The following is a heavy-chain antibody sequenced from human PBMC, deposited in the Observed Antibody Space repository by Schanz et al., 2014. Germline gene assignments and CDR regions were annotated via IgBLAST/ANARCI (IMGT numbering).Heavy chain of an antibody. CDR2: INSNTGDT. V-gene: IGHV1-2*02. J-gene: IGHJ4*02. Sequence: QVQLVQSGAEVKKPGASVKVSCKASGYTFIGYYMHWVRQAPGQGLAWMGWINSNTGDTIYAQKFQGRVTMTRDASISTVYMELSSLTSDDTAVYYCARRQHWGRSLDYWGQGTLVTVSS. CDR3: ARRQHWGRSLDY. D-gene: IGHD7-27*01. CDR1: GYTFIGYY.